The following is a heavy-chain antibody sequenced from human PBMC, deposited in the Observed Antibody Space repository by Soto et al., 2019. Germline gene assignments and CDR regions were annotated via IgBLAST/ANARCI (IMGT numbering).Heavy chain of an antibody. J-gene: IGHJ6*03. CDR2: IKSKTDGGTT. V-gene: IGHV3-15*01. CDR3: TTDPATLWIGELLSNYYYYMDV. CDR1: GFTFSNAW. Sequence: GGSLRLSCAASGFTFSNAWMSWVRQAPGKGLEWVGRIKSKTDGGTTDYAAPVKGRFTISRDDSKNTLYLPMNSLKTEYTAVYYFTTDPATLWIGELLSNYYYYMDVWGKGTTVTVSS. D-gene: IGHD3-10*01.